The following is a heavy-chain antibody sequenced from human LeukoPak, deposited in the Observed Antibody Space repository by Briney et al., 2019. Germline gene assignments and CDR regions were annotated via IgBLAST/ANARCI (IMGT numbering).Heavy chain of an antibody. CDR2: ISPTGAST. CDR3: ARGNHDADRSGYISVGSHGMDV. D-gene: IGHD3-22*01. V-gene: IGHV3-23*01. J-gene: IGHJ6*02. CDR1: TFTFSRYA. Sequence: QPGGSLRLSCAASTFTFSRYAMAWVRQAPGKGLEWVSAISPTGASTYYADSVKGRFTISRDNSNNTLYLQMNSLRAEDTAVYHCARGNHDADRSGYISVGSHGMDVWGQGTTVTVSS.